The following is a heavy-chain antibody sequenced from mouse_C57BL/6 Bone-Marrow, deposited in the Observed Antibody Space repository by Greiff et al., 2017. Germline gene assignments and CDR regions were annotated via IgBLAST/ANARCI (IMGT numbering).Heavy chain of an antibody. J-gene: IGHJ3*01. CDR2: IYPRSGNT. CDR1: GYTFTSYG. V-gene: IGHV1-81*01. Sequence: VHLVESGAELARPGASVKLSCKASGYTFTSYGISWVKQRTGQGLEWIGEIYPRSGNTYYHEKFKGKATLTADKSSSTAYMELRSLTSEDSAVYFWASPLYGSSPAWFAYWGKGTLVTVSA. D-gene: IGHD1-1*01. CDR3: ASPLYGSSPAWFAY.